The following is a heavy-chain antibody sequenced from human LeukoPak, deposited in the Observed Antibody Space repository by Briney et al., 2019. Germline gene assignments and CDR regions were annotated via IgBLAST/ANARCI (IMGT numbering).Heavy chain of an antibody. J-gene: IGHJ4*02. CDR2: IYYDGST. CDR3: ARLPYGGFDY. D-gene: IGHD3-10*01. V-gene: IGHV4-59*08. CDR1: GGSISSFY. Sequence: SETQPLTCTVSGGSISSFYWSWIRQPPGNGLEGIGFIYYDGSTDYNPSLKSRVTISRDPSKNQCSLKLTSVPAADTAVYYCARLPYGGFDYWGQGTLVTVSS.